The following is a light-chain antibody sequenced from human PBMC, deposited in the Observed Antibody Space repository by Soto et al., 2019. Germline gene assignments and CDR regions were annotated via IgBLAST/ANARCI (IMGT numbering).Light chain of an antibody. V-gene: IGKV3-20*01. CDR3: QQYDNSLWT. Sequence: EIVLTQSPGTLSLSPGERATLSCRASQSVSNNYLAWYQQKRGQAPRLFIYGASSRAAGIPDRFSGSGSGTDFTLTISRLEPEDFEVYYCQQYDNSLWTFGQGTKVDIK. J-gene: IGKJ1*01. CDR2: GAS. CDR1: QSVSNNY.